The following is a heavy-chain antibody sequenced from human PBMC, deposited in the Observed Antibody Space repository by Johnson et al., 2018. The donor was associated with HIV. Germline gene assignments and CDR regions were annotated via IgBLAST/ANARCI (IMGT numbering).Heavy chain of an antibody. Sequence: VQLVESGGGLGQPGRSLRLSCAASGFTFDDYAMHWVRQAPGKGLEWVSGISWDGGSTYSADSVKGRFTISRDNSKNSLYLQMNSLRTEDTALYYCAKDGSGDVRGAFDIWGQGTMVTVSS. V-gene: IGHV3-43*02. CDR1: GFTFDDYA. J-gene: IGHJ3*02. D-gene: IGHD3-10*02. CDR2: ISWDGGST. CDR3: AKDGSGDVRGAFDI.